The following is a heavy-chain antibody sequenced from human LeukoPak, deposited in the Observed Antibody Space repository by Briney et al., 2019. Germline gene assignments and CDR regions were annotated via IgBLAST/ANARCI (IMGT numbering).Heavy chain of an antibody. CDR2: ISGSGGST. J-gene: IGHJ5*02. Sequence: GGSLRLSCAASGFTLNTYSMNWVRQAPGKGLEWVSAISGSGGSTYYADSVKGRFTISRDNSKNTLYLQMNSLRAEDTAVYYCAKVGTTVTTVGWFDPWGQGTLVTVSS. CDR1: GFTLNTYS. V-gene: IGHV3-23*01. D-gene: IGHD4-17*01. CDR3: AKVGTTVTTVGWFDP.